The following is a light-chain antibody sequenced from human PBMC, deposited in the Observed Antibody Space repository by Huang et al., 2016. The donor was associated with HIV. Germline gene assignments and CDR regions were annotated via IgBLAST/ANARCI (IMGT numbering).Light chain of an antibody. V-gene: IGKV1-NL1*01. CDR1: HDISNS. J-gene: IGKJ2*01. CDR3: QQYYVAPMYT. CDR2: DAS. Sequence: DLQMTQSPSSLSASVGDRVTITCRASHDISNSLAWYQQKLGKAPKLLVYDASKVESGGPARFSGGGSGTDYTLTINSLQPEDFATYYCQQYYVAPMYTFGQGTKLEIK.